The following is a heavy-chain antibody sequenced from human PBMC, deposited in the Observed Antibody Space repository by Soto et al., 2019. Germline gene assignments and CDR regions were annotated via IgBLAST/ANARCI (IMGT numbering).Heavy chain of an antibody. CDR3: RREEYDY. V-gene: IGHV3-21*01. CDR2: ISRTSNYI. D-gene: IGHD1-26*01. Sequence: EVQLVESGGGLVKPGGSLRLSCAASGFTFNTYTMSWVRQAPGRGLEWVASISRTSNYIYYVDSVKGRFTISRDNARKSRYLKMNGLRAEHTAVYYCRREEYDYWGQGSLVTVSS. CDR1: GFTFNTYT. J-gene: IGHJ4*02.